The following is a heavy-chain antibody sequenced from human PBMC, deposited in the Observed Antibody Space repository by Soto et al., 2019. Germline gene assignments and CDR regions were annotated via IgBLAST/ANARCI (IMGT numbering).Heavy chain of an antibody. CDR2: ISYDGSNK. CDR3: ARRCYFDSSNYLAY. CDR1: GFTFSSYA. V-gene: IGHV3-30-3*01. D-gene: IGHD3-22*01. J-gene: IGHJ4*02. Sequence: GGSLRLSCAASGFTFSSYAMHWVRQAPGKGLEWVAVISYDGSNKYYADSVKGRFTISRDNSKNTLYLQMNSLRAEDTAVYYCARRCYFDSSNYLAYWGLGTMVTVSS.